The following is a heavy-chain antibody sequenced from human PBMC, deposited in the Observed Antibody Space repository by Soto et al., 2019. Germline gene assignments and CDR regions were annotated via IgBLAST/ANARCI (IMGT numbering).Heavy chain of an antibody. CDR3: ARNYYDSGGGFDY. Sequence: PGGSLRLSCAASGFTVSSNYMSWVRQAPGKGLEWVSVIYSGGSTYYADSVKGRFTISRGNSKNTLYLQMNSLRAEDTAVYYCARNYYDSGGGFDYWGQGTLVTVSS. V-gene: IGHV3-53*01. CDR2: IYSGGST. CDR1: GFTVSSNY. J-gene: IGHJ4*02. D-gene: IGHD3-22*01.